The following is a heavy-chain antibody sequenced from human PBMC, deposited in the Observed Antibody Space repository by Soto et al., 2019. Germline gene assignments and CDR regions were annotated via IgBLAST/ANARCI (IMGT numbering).Heavy chain of an antibody. CDR2: IIPIFGTA. CDR1: GGTFSSYA. D-gene: IGHD2-2*01. J-gene: IGHJ6*02. Sequence: SVKVSCKASGGTFSSYAICWVRQAPGQGLEWMGGIIPIFGTANYAQKFQGRVTITADKSTSTAYMELSSLRSEDTAVYYCARVGHCSSTSCYPSGIYYYYYGMDVWGQGTTVTVSS. V-gene: IGHV1-69*06. CDR3: ARVGHCSSTSCYPSGIYYYYYGMDV.